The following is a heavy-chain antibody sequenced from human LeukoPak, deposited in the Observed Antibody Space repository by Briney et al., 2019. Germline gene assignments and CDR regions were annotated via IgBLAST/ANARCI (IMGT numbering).Heavy chain of an antibody. Sequence: PETLSLTCAVSLYSISSGHSWGWIRQPPGKGLEWIGRIYHSGSTYYNPSLKSRVTISVDTSKNQFSLKLSSVTAADTAVDYCARIGGFCGYGELCLDYWGQGTVVTVSS. CDR3: ARIGGFCGYGELCLDY. V-gene: IGHV4-38-2*01. J-gene: IGHJ4*02. CDR1: LYSISSGHS. D-gene: IGHD3-10*01. CDR2: IYHSGST.